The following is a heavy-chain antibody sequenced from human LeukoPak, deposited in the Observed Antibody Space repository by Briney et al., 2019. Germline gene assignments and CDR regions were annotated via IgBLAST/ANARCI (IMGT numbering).Heavy chain of an antibody. CDR3: ARDCSNPYYYYYYMDV. CDR1: GFTFSSYS. J-gene: IGHJ6*03. D-gene: IGHD4-11*01. CDR2: ISSSSSYI. Sequence: PWGSLRLSCAASGFTFSSYSMNWVSQAPGKGLEWVSSISSSSSYIYYADSVKGRFTISRDNAKNSLYLQMNSLRAEDTAVYYCARDCSNPYYYYYYMDVWGKGTTVTVSS. V-gene: IGHV3-21*01.